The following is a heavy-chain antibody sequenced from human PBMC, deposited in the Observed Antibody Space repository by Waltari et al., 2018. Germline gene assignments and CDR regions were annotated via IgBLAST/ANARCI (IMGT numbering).Heavy chain of an antibody. V-gene: IGHV3-48*03. J-gene: IGHJ4*02. CDR1: XFTFRXYE. CDR2: IDPRGAXI. Sequence: VHLVESGGGXVQPGGSLRLXCAASXFTFRXYEMNLVRQAPGKGLEWVSKIDPRGAXIAHADSVXGRFXISXDNAXXSXFLQMNSRXXEDTXVYYCARGWXXGCHFDSXGQGTLVTVXS. D-gene: IGHD6-19*01. CDR3: ARGWXXGCHFDS.